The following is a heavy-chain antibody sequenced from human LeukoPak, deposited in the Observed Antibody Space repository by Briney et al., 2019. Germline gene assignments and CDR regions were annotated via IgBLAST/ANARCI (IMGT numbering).Heavy chain of an antibody. Sequence: RGSLRLSCAASGFTFSDYYMSWIRQAPGKGLEWVSYMSSSGSTTYYADSVKGRFTISRDNAKNSLFLQMNSLRAEDTAVYYCARDYAYGMSYPFCDYWGQGTLVTVSS. V-gene: IGHV3-11*04. CDR1: GFTFSDYY. CDR2: MSSSGSTT. CDR3: ARDYAYGMSYPFCDY. J-gene: IGHJ4*02. D-gene: IGHD5-12*01.